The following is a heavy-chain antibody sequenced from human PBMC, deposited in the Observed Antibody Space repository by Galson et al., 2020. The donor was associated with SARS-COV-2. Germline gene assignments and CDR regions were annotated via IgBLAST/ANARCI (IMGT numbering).Heavy chain of an antibody. CDR2: IYYSGST. Sequence: SETLSLTCTVSGGSISSGGYYWSWIRQHPGKGLEWIGYIYYSGSTYYNPSLKSRVTISVDTSKNQFSLKLSSVTAADTAVYYCARGINGATLGIAAAAAYYYYYGMDVWGQGTTVTVSS. V-gene: IGHV4-31*03. J-gene: IGHJ6*02. CDR1: GGSISSGGYY. D-gene: IGHD6-13*01. CDR3: ARGINGATLGIAAAAAYYYYYGMDV.